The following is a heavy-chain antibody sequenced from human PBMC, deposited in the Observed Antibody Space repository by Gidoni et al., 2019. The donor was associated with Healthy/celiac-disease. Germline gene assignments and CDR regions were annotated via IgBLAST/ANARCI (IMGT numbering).Heavy chain of an antibody. J-gene: IGHJ3*02. D-gene: IGHD3-10*01. Sequence: QVQLVESGGGVVQPGRSLRLSCAASGFTFSSYARHWVRQAPGKGLEWVAVISYDGSNKYYADSVKGRFTISRDNSKNTLYLQMNSLRAEDTAVYYCARDGGLLWFGELLGAFDIWGQGTMVTVSS. CDR1: GFTFSSYA. CDR3: ARDGGLLWFGELLGAFDI. CDR2: ISYDGSNK. V-gene: IGHV3-30-3*01.